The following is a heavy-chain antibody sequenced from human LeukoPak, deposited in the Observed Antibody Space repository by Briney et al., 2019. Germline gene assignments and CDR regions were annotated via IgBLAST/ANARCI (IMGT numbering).Heavy chain of an antibody. J-gene: IGHJ4*02. V-gene: IGHV1-18*04. CDR1: GYTFTSYY. CDR3: ARDPDYYGSGSYDDY. CDR2: ISAYNGNT. D-gene: IGHD3-10*01. Sequence: ASVKVSCKASGYTFTSYYMHWVRQAPGQGLEWMGWISAYNGNTNYAQKLQGRVTMTTDTSTSTAYMELRSLRSDDTAVYYCARDPDYYGSGSYDDYWGQGTLVTVSS.